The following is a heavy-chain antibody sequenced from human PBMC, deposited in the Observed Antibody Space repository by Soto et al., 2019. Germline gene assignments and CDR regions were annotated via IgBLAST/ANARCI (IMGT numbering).Heavy chain of an antibody. CDR2: IIPILGIA. Sequence: QVQLVQSGAEVKKPGSSVKVSCKASGGTFSSYTISWVRQAPGQGLEWMGRIIPILGIANYAQKFQGRVTITADKPTSTAYMELSSLRSEDTAVYYCARDFSLGSGIEGAFDIWGQGTMVTVSS. CDR1: GGTFSSYT. D-gene: IGHD3-10*01. V-gene: IGHV1-69*08. CDR3: ARDFSLGSGIEGAFDI. J-gene: IGHJ3*02.